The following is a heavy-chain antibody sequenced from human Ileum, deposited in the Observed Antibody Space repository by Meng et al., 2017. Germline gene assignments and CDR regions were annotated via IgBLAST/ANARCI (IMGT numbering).Heavy chain of an antibody. Sequence: GHVEESGPGLVKPAGTLPLPFAVSGDSISTNWWNWVRQPPGKGLEWIGEIYHSGAFNYNPSLRSRVTISVDKSKNQLSLKLGSLTAADTAVYYCARGAIGTRPFDYWGQGTLVTVSS. CDR2: IYHSGAF. J-gene: IGHJ4*02. D-gene: IGHD2-21*01. V-gene: IGHV4-4*02. CDR3: ARGAIGTRPFDY. CDR1: GDSISTNW.